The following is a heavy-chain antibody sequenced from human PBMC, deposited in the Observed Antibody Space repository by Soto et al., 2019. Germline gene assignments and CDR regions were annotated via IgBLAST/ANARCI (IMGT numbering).Heavy chain of an antibody. D-gene: IGHD6-19*01. J-gene: IGHJ4*02. Sequence: GGSLRLSCAASGFTFSSYAMSWVRQAPGKGLEWFSAISGSGGSTYYADSVKGRFTISRDNSKNTLYLQMNSLRAEDTAVYYCAKASSGWPLRSYYFDYWGQGTLVTVSS. V-gene: IGHV3-23*01. CDR2: ISGSGGST. CDR1: GFTFSSYA. CDR3: AKASSGWPLRSYYFDY.